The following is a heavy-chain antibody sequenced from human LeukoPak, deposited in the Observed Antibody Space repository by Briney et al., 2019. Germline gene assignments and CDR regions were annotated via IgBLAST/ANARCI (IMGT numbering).Heavy chain of an antibody. D-gene: IGHD3-22*01. Sequence: KAGGSLRLSCAASGFTFSDYYMSWIRQAPGKGLEWVSYISSSGNTIYYADSVKGRFTISKDNAKNSLYLQMSSLRAEDTAVYYCAREKDYDNPTGAFDIWGQGTMVTVSS. CDR1: GFTFSDYY. CDR3: AREKDYDNPTGAFDI. V-gene: IGHV3-11*04. J-gene: IGHJ3*02. CDR2: ISSSGNTI.